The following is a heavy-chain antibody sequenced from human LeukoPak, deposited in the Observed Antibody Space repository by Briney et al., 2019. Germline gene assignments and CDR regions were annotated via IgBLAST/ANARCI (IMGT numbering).Heavy chain of an antibody. V-gene: IGHV3-30*04. J-gene: IGHJ4*02. CDR2: ISYDGSNK. CDR3: ARDWGLYCSSTSCPPVAGD. Sequence: PGGSLRLSCAASGFTFSSYAMHWVRQAPGKGLEWVAVISYDGSNKYYADSVKGRFTISRDNSKNTLYLQMNSLRAEDTAVYYCARDWGLYCSSTSCPPVAGDWGQGTLVTVSS. D-gene: IGHD2-2*01. CDR1: GFTFSSYA.